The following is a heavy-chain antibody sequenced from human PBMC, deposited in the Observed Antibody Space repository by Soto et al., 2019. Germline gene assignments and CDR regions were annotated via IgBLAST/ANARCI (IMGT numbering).Heavy chain of an antibody. J-gene: IGHJ6*02. Sequence: QTRSITCAISGDSVSSNSAAWNWIRQSPSRGLEWLGRTYYRSNWYNYYAVSVKSRITINPDTSKNQFSLQLNSVTPDDTAVYYCARVLLNGMDVWGQGTTVTVSS. CDR2: TYYRSNWYN. D-gene: IGHD2-21*02. CDR1: GDSVSSNSAA. V-gene: IGHV6-1*01. CDR3: ARVLLNGMDV.